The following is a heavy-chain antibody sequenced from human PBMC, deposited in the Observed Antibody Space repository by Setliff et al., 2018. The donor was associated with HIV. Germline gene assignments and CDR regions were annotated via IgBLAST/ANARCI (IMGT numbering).Heavy chain of an antibody. CDR1: GGSISSGGYY. Sequence: SETLSLTCTVPGGSISSGGYYWSWIRQQPGKGLEWIGYIYYSGSTYYNPSLKSRVTISVDTSKNQSSLKLSSVTAADTALYYCARGYPVSYYYYMDVWGKGTTVTVSS. V-gene: IGHV4-31*03. D-gene: IGHD3-16*02. CDR3: ARGYPVSYYYYMDV. J-gene: IGHJ6*03. CDR2: IYYSGST.